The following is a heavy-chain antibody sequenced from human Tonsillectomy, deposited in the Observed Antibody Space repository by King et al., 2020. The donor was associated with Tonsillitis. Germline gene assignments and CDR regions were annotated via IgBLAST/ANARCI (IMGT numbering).Heavy chain of an antibody. D-gene: IGHD1-14*01. J-gene: IGHJ4*02. CDR3: ASDPNHSENLDY. CDR1: GFTFSNYW. V-gene: IGHV3-74*01. Sequence: VQLVESGGGLVQPGGSLRLSCAASGFTFSNYWMHWVRQAPGKGLVWVSRINSDGSSTSYADSVKGRFTIFRDNAKSTLYLQMNRLRAEDTAVYYCASDPNHSENLDYWGQGTLVTVSS. CDR2: INSDGSST.